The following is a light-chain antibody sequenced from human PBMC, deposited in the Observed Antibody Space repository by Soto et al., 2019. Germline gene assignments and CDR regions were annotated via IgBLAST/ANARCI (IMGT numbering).Light chain of an antibody. CDR2: AAS. Sequence: DIQMTQSPSSLSASVGDRVTITCRASQSISSYLNWYQPKPWKAPKLLTYAASSFQSGVPPRFSVRRSWSDFTLTISSLQPEYFATYYCQKSYRTPRTSGQGTKVEVK. J-gene: IGKJ1*01. CDR1: QSISSY. CDR3: QKSYRTPRT. V-gene: IGKV1-39*01.